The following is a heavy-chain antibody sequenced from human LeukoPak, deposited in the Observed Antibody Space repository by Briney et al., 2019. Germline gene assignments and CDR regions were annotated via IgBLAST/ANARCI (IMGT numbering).Heavy chain of an antibody. V-gene: IGHV3-23*01. CDR2: IGGSGVST. D-gene: IGHD3-22*01. CDR1: GFTFSTYA. Sequence: GGSLRLSCAASGFTFSTYAMSWVRQAPGKGLEWVSAIGGSGVSTYYADSVKGRFTISRDNSKNTLYLQMSTVRAEDTAVYYCARGDNSAFDIWGQGTMVTVSS. J-gene: IGHJ3*02. CDR3: ARGDNSAFDI.